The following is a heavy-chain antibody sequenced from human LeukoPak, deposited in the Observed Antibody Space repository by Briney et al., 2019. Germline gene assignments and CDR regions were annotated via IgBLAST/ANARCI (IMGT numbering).Heavy chain of an antibody. Sequence: PGGSLRLSCAVSGFTFGDYAMHWVRQAPGKGLEWVSLISGDGGTIYYADSLKGRFTISRDNSKNSLYLQMSSLRTEDTALYYCAKDMLPSNYCDAPIDYWGQGTLVTVSS. V-gene: IGHV3-43*02. CDR2: ISGDGGTI. CDR3: AKDMLPSNYCDAPIDY. D-gene: IGHD2-21*01. CDR1: GFTFGDYA. J-gene: IGHJ4*02.